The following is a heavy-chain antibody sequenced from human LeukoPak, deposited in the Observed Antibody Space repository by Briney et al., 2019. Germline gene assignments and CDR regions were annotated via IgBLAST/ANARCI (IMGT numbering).Heavy chain of an antibody. Sequence: PGGSLRLSCAASGFSLSDHYMDWVRQAPGKELEWVARSRIKADSYITQYAASVKGRFIISRDDSKNSLYLQMDSLKTEDTAVYYCARKTGTTSGAFDIWGQGTMVTVSS. V-gene: IGHV3-72*01. D-gene: IGHD1-1*01. CDR2: SRIKADSYIT. J-gene: IGHJ3*02. CDR3: ARKTGTTSGAFDI. CDR1: GFSLSDHY.